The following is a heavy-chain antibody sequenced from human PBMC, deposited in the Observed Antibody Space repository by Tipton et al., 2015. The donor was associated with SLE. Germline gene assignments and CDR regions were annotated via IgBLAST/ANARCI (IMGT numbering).Heavy chain of an antibody. CDR1: GFTFSTYA. CDR3: ARRGTVTGRKAFDI. CDR2: ISGSGANT. V-gene: IGHV3-23*01. Sequence: SLRLSCAASGFTFSTYAMSWVRQTRGKGLEWVSLISGSGANTFYADSVKGRFTISRDNSKNTLYLQMNSLRAEDTAVYYCARRGTVTGRKAFDIWGQGTMVTVSS. D-gene: IGHD4-17*01. J-gene: IGHJ3*02.